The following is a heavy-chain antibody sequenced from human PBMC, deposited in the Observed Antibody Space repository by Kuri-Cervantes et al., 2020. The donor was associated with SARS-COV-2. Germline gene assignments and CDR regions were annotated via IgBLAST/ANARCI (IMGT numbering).Heavy chain of an antibody. Sequence: SETLSLTCTVSGGSISSSSYYWGWIRQPPGKGLEWIGSIYHSGSTYYNPSLKSRVTISVDTSKNQFSLKLSSVTAADTAVYYCARDRYCSSTSCRSNWFDPWGQGTLVTVSS. CDR1: GGSISSSSYY. CDR2: IYHSGST. CDR3: ARDRYCSSTSCRSNWFDP. V-gene: IGHV4-39*07. D-gene: IGHD2-2*01. J-gene: IGHJ5*02.